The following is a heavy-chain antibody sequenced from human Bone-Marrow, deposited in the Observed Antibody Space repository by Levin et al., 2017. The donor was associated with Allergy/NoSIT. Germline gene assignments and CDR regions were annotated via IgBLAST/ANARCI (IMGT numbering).Heavy chain of an antibody. CDR1: GYTFANYG. V-gene: IGHV1-18*01. D-gene: IGHD2-21*01. CDR3: ARVVRQGGAVPAAY. J-gene: IGHJ4*02. CDR2: ISGYSDNA. Sequence: ASVKVSCKASGYTFANYGISWVRQAPGQGLEWMGWISGYSDNARYAEKFQGRVTMTTDTSTSTAHMEVRSLRSDDTAVYYCARVVRQGGAVPAAYWGQGTLVTVSS.